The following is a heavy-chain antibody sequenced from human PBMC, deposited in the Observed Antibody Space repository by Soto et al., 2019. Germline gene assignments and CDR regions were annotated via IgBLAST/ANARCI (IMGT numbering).Heavy chain of an antibody. V-gene: IGHV4-4*02. CDR1: RGSPNNYHW. CDR3: ARGPQY. J-gene: IGHJ4*02. Sequence: SETRVRTGAMSRGSPNNYHWWTWVRQSPGKGLEWVGEIYHNGTTNYNPSFKSRLTISVDTSRNQFSLNLNPVTARDTATYFCARGPQYWGPGKLVTVSS. CDR2: IYHNGTT.